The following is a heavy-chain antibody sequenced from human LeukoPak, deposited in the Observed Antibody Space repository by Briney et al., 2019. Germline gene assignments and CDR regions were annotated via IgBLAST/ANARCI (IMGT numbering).Heavy chain of an antibody. D-gene: IGHD3-22*01. CDR1: GGSISSGSYY. V-gene: IGHV4-61*02. Sequence: PSETLSLTCTVSGGSISSGSYYWSWIRQPAGKGLEWIGRIYTSGSTNYNPSLKSRVTISVDTSKNQLSLKLSSVTAADTAVYYCARETDYYDSSGYFRIWGQGTMVTVSS. J-gene: IGHJ3*02. CDR3: ARETDYYDSSGYFRI. CDR2: IYTSGST.